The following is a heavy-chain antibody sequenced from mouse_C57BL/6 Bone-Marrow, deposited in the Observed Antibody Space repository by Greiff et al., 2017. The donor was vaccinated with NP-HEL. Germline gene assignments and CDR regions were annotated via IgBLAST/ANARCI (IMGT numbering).Heavy chain of an antibody. D-gene: IGHD1-1*02. CDR1: GYSITSGYY. CDR2: ISYDGSN. CDR3: ARVVAMYYFDY. Sequence: ESGPGLVKPSQSLSLTCSVTGYSITSGYYWNWIRQFPGNKLEWMGYISYDGSNNYNPSFKNRISITRDTSKNQFFLKLNSVTTEDTATYYCARVVAMYYFDYWGQGTTLTVSS. J-gene: IGHJ2*01. V-gene: IGHV3-6*01.